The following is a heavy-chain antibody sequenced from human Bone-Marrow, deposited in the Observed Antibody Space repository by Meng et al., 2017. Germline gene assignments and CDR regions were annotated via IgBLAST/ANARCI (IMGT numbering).Heavy chain of an antibody. D-gene: IGHD1-14*01. J-gene: IGHJ4*02. Sequence: EPGPELVQPPQTLSLTCPVSGGSISSGGYYWSWIRQHPGKGLEWIGYIYYSGSTYYNPSLKSLVTISVDTSKNQFSLKLSSVTAADTAVYYCAREASPEYYFDYWGQGTLVTVSS. CDR1: GGSISSGGYY. CDR3: AREASPEYYFDY. V-gene: IGHV4-31*01. CDR2: IYYSGST.